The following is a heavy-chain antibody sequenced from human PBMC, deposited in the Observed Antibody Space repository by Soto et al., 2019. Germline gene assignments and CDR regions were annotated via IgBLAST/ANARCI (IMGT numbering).Heavy chain of an antibody. CDR3: ANVDDSSGYYYVPDAFDI. D-gene: IGHD3-22*01. CDR2: ISYDGSNK. V-gene: IGHV3-30*18. J-gene: IGHJ3*02. CDR1: GFTFSSYG. Sequence: QVQLVESGGGVVQPGRSLRLSCAASGFTFSSYGMHWVRQAPGKGLEWVAVISYDGSNKYYADSVKGRFTISRDNSKNTLYLQMNSLRAEDTAVYYCANVDDSSGYYYVPDAFDIWGQGTMVTVSS.